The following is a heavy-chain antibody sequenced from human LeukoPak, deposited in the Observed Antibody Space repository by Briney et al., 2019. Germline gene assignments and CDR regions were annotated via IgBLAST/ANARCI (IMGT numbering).Heavy chain of an antibody. Sequence: SETLSLTCTVSGGSISSSSHYWGWMRQPPGKGLEWIGSIYYRGSTYYNPSLESRVTISIDTSKNQFSLKLSSVIAADTAVYSCARWLQNSGVFDIWGQGTMVTVSS. CDR3: ARWLQNSGVFDI. J-gene: IGHJ3*02. CDR1: GGSISSSSHY. D-gene: IGHD5-24*01. CDR2: IYYRGST. V-gene: IGHV4-39*01.